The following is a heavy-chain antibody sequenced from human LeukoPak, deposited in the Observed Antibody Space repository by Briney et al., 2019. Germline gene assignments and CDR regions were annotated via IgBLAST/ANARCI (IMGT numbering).Heavy chain of an antibody. CDR3: ARDAYDYVWGSYRYIQQPGAFDI. CDR1: GFTFSSYW. V-gene: IGHV3-21*01. Sequence: GGSLRLSCAASGFTFSSYWMNWVRQAPGKGLEWVSSISSSSSYIYYADSVKGRFTISRDNAKNSLYLQMNSLRAEDTAVYYCARDAYDYVWGSYRYIQQPGAFDIWGQGTMVTVSS. D-gene: IGHD3-16*02. CDR2: ISSSSSYI. J-gene: IGHJ3*02.